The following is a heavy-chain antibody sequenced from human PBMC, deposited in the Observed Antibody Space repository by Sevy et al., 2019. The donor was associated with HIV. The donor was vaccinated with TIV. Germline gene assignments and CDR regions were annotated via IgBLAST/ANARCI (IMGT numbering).Heavy chain of an antibody. Sequence: GGSLRLSCAASGFTFSNYGMHWVRQAPGKGLEWVALIRFDASTKYYKDSVKGRFTVSRDNAKNILYLQMNSLGPEDTAVYYCAKDLTGRYTSSSGDFDYWGQGTLVTVSS. D-gene: IGHD6-6*01. CDR3: AKDLTGRYTSSSGDFDY. V-gene: IGHV3-30*02. CDR2: IRFDASTK. CDR1: GFTFSNYG. J-gene: IGHJ4*02.